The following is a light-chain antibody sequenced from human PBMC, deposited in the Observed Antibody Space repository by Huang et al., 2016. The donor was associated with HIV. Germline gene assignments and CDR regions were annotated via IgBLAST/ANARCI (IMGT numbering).Light chain of an antibody. Sequence: QLTQFPFPLSAPVGDRVVITCRASQDISTSLAWYQQKAGIDRKLLISAASKLQRGVSTRFSGNSAGAYFTLVFTIVQPEDVATDYCQQLHDYPVTFGRGTRLDIK. CDR3: QQLHDYPVT. CDR1: QDISTS. V-gene: IGKV1-9*01. CDR2: AAS. J-gene: IGKJ5*01.